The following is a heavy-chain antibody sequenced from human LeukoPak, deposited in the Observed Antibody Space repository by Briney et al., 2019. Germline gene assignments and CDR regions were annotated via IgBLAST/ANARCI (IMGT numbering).Heavy chain of an antibody. D-gene: IGHD6-19*01. CDR3: AKATAGTSFDY. J-gene: IGHJ4*02. Sequence: GGSLRLSCAASGFTFDDYAMHWVRQAPGKGLEWVSGISWNSGRIGYADSVKGRFTISRDNAKNSLYLQMNSLRAEDTALYYCAKATAGTSFDYWGQGTLVTVSS. CDR1: GFTFDDYA. V-gene: IGHV3-9*01. CDR2: ISWNSGRI.